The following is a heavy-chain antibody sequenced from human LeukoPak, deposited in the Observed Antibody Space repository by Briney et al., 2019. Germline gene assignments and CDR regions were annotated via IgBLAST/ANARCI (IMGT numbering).Heavy chain of an antibody. D-gene: IGHD6-13*01. CDR3: AKDVRKELKPHSSSLGSGYLDY. CDR2: IGNTET. V-gene: IGHV3-9*01. J-gene: IGHJ4*02. Sequence: GGSLRLSCATSGFPFETNAMSWVRQAPGKGLEWVATIGNTETFYADSVKGRFTISRDNAKNALYLQMNSPRAEDTALYYCAKDVRKELKPHSSSLGSGYLDYWGQGTLVTVSS. CDR1: GFPFETNA.